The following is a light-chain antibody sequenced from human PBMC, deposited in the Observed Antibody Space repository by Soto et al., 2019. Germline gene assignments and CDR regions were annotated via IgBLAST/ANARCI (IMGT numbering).Light chain of an antibody. CDR2: GAS. V-gene: IGKV1-39*01. CDR1: QSVSTY. Sequence: DIPMTQSPSSLSASVGDRVIITCRAGQSVSTYLNWYQHKPGKAPKLLIHGASSLQSGVPSRFSGSGSGTDFTLTISSLQPEDFSTYYCHQSYSNPPTFGQWTRLEIK. CDR3: HQSYSNPPT. J-gene: IGKJ2*01.